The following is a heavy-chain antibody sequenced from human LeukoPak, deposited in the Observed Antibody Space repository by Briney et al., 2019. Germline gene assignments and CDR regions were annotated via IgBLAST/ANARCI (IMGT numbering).Heavy chain of an antibody. CDR1: GFTVSSNY. V-gene: IGHV3-66*01. J-gene: IGHJ4*02. CDR3: ARDTAAAGIMGYFDY. D-gene: IGHD6-13*01. CDR2: IYSGGST. Sequence: GGSLRLSCAASGFTVSSNYMSWVRQAPGKGLEWVSVIYSGGSTYYADSVKGRFTISRDNSKNTLYLQMNSLRAEDTAVYYCARDTAAAGIMGYFDYWGQGTLVTVSS.